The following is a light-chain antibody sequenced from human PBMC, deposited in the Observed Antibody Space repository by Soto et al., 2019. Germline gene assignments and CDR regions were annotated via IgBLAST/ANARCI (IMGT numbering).Light chain of an antibody. Sequence: QSALTQPASVSGSPGQSITISCTGTSSDVGGYNSVSWYQQHPGKAPKLMMYAVSNRPSGVSNRFSGSKSGNTASLTISGLQAEDEADYYCSSYTSSSTRVFGTGTKVTVL. CDR2: AVS. CDR1: SSDVGGYNS. V-gene: IGLV2-14*01. CDR3: SSYTSSSTRV. J-gene: IGLJ1*01.